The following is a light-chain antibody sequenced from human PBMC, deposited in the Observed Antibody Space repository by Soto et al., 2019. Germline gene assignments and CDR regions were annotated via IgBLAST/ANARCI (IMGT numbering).Light chain of an antibody. V-gene: IGLV1-40*01. CDR2: GNS. CDR3: QSYDSSLSGYV. Sequence: QSVLTQPPSVPGAPGQRVTISCTGSSSNIGAGYDVHWYQQLPGTAPKPLIYGNSNRPSGVPDRFSDSKSGTSASLAITGLQAEDEADYYCQSYDSSLSGYVFGTGTKVTV. CDR1: SSNIGAGYD. J-gene: IGLJ1*01.